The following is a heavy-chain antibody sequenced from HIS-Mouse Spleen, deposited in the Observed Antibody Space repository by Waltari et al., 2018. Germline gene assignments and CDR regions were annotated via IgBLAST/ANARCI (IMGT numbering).Heavy chain of an antibody. D-gene: IGHD6-6*01. Sequence: QVQLVRSGAEVKKPGSSVKVTCKAYGYTFTSYDTNWVRRATGQGLEWMGWMNPNSGNTGYAQKFQGRVTMTRNTSISTAYMELSSLRSEDTAVYYCARVSVAARPNAFDIWGQGTMVTVSS. V-gene: IGHV1-8*01. J-gene: IGHJ3*02. CDR2: MNPNSGNT. CDR1: GYTFTSYD. CDR3: ARVSVAARPNAFDI.